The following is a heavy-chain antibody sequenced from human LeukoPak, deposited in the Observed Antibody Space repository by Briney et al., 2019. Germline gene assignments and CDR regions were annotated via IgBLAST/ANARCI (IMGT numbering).Heavy chain of an antibody. CDR3: VKNDGWFHLAQ. V-gene: IGHV3-7*03. J-gene: IGHJ4*02. Sequence: GGCLRLSCAVSGFNFRDHWMDWVRQAPGEGLEWVGHIKNDGSETYYLDSLKGRFSISRDNTNNALYLQMNSLRVEDTAVYYCVKNDGWFHLAQWGQGTLVTVSS. CDR2: IKNDGSET. CDR1: GFNFRDHW. D-gene: IGHD6-19*01.